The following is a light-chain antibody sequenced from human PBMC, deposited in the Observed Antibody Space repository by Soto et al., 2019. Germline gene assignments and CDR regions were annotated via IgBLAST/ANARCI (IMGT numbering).Light chain of an antibody. CDR3: QQRSNWPHT. CDR1: QSVTNT. V-gene: IGKV3-11*01. CDR2: YAS. J-gene: IGKJ4*01. Sequence: IVLTQSPATLSVSPGERVTLSCLASQSVTNTLAWYQHKPGQAPRLLISYASRGATGIPSRFSGSGSGTDFTLTISSLEPEDFAVYYCQQRSNWPHTFGGGTKVDIK.